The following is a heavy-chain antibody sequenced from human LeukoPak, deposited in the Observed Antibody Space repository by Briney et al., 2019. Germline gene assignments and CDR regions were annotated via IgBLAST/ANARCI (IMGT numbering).Heavy chain of an antibody. J-gene: IGHJ5*02. CDR2: ISYNGNSK. D-gene: IGHD6-19*01. Sequence: GGSVRLSCAVSGITISSNGIHWVRQAPGKGLEWVVLISYNGNSKYYGDSVKGRFTISRDNSKDTLYLEMDSLRTEDTAVYYCAKDWGSSGWYNYFDPWGQGTLVTVSS. CDR3: AKDWGSSGWYNYFDP. V-gene: IGHV3-30*18. CDR1: GITISSNG.